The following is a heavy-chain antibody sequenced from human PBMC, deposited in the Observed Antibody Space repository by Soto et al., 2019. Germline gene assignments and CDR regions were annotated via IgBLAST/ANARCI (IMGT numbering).Heavy chain of an antibody. J-gene: IGHJ4*02. CDR2: IIPILGIA. V-gene: IGHV1-69*10. CDR1: GGTFSSYA. CDR3: AISTPSLGYCSGGSCYYFDY. Sequence: ASVKVSCKASGGTFSSYAISWVRQAPGQGLEWMGGIIPILGIANYAQKFQGRVTITADKSTSTAYMELSSLRSEDTGVYYCAISTPSLGYCSGGSCYYFDYWGQGTLVTVSS. D-gene: IGHD2-15*01.